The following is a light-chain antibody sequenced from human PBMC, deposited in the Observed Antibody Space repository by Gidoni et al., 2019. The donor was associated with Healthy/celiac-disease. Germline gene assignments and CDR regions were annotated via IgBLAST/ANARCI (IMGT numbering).Light chain of an antibody. Sequence: EIVLTQSPGTLSLSLGERSTLSCRASQRVSSSYLAWYQQKPGQAPRLLIYGASSRATGIPDRFSGSGSGTDFTLTISRLEPEDVAVYYCQQYGSSPPLTFGGGTKVEIK. J-gene: IGKJ4*01. CDR2: GAS. CDR1: QRVSSSY. V-gene: IGKV3-20*01. CDR3: QQYGSSPPLT.